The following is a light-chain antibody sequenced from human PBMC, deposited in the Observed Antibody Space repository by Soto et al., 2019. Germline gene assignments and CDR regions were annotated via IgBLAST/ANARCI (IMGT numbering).Light chain of an antibody. CDR1: QLFSSN. CDR3: QQRAGSST. V-gene: IGKV3D-15*01. CDR2: GAS. Sequence: EIVMTQSPATLSVSPGESVTLSCRASQLFSSNLAWYQRRPGQAPRLLIYGASSRATGTPDRFSGSGSGTDFTLTLSSLEPEDFAVYYCQQRAGSSTFGQGTRLEIK. J-gene: IGKJ5*01.